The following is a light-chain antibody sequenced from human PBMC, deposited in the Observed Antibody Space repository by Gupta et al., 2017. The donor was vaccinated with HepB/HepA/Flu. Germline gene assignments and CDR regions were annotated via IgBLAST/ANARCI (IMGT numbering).Light chain of an antibody. CDR1: SSDVGGFNY. CDR2: DVT. Sequence: HSALTQPASVSGSPGQSITISCTGTSSDVGGFNYVSWFQQHPGEAPKLMIYDVTNRPSGVSDRFSGSKSGNTASLTISGLQAEDEADYYCNSYTSDITHVFGSGTKVTVL. J-gene: IGLJ1*01. CDR3: NSYTSDITHV. V-gene: IGLV2-14*01.